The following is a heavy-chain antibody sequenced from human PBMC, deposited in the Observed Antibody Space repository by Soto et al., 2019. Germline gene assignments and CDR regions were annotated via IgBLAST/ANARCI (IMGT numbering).Heavy chain of an antibody. CDR3: ARGHGGYYYDSSGYYTLYYYYVMDV. J-gene: IGHJ6*02. Sequence: SETLSLTCTVSGGSVSSGSYYWSWIRQPPGKGLEWIGYIYYSGSTNYNPSLKSRVTISVGTSKNQFSLKLSSVTAADTAVYYCARGHGGYYYDSSGYYTLYYYYVMDVWGQGTTVTVSS. D-gene: IGHD3-22*01. CDR2: IYYSGST. V-gene: IGHV4-61*01. CDR1: GGSVSSGSYY.